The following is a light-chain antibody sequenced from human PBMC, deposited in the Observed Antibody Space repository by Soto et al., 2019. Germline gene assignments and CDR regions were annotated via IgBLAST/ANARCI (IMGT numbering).Light chain of an antibody. Sequence: SVLTQPASVSGSPGQSITISCTGSSSYVGAYNYVSWYRQHPGKAPKLLIYGGGNRPSGVTARFSGSKSGDTASRTISGLQAEDEADYYCSSYANGSIYVFGTGTQVTVL. J-gene: IGLJ1*01. V-gene: IGLV2-14*03. CDR2: GGG. CDR3: SSYANGSIYV. CDR1: SSYVGAYNY.